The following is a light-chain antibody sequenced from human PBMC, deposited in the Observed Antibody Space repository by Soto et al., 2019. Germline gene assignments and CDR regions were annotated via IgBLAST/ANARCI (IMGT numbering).Light chain of an antibody. CDR2: EAS. V-gene: IGKV3-11*01. Sequence: EIVLTQSPATLSLSPGERATLSCRASQTVSSSLAWYQQKPGQAPRLLIYEASNRATGIPARFSGSGSGTDFTLTISSLEPEDFAVYYCQQRSNWWTFGQGTKV. CDR3: QQRSNWWT. J-gene: IGKJ1*01. CDR1: QTVSSS.